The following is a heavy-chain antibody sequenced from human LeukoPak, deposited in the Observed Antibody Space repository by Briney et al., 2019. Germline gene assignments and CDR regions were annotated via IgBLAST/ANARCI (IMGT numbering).Heavy chain of an antibody. Sequence: SETLSLTCFVSGYAINIDYSWGWIRQSPGKGLEWIGVISPKGITYYNPSLRGRVTISEDTSKNQFSLKLRSMTATDMAMYYCARVDGSCSGGSCPSGNWFDPWGQGTLVTVSS. CDR1: GYAINIDYS. CDR2: ISPKGIT. V-gene: IGHV4-38-2*02. CDR3: ARVDGSCSGGSCPSGNWFDP. D-gene: IGHD2-15*01. J-gene: IGHJ5*02.